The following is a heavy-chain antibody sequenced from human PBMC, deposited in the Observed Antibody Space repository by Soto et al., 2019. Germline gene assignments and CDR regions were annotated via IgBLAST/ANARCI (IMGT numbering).Heavy chain of an antibody. CDR2: IIPIFGTA. CDR3: ARDGSSSWYSNWFDP. CDR1: GGTFSSYA. Sequence: ASVKVSFKASGGTFSSYAISWVRQAPGQGLEWMGGIIPIFGTANYAQKFQGRVTITADESTSTAYMELSSLRSEDTAVYYCARDGSSSWYSNWFDPWGQGTLVTVSS. J-gene: IGHJ5*02. V-gene: IGHV1-69*13. D-gene: IGHD6-13*01.